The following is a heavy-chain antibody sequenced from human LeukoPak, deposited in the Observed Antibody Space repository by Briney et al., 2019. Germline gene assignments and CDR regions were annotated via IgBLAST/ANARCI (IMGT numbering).Heavy chain of an antibody. D-gene: IGHD5-12*01. J-gene: IGHJ3*02. CDR1: GFTFSSYS. CDR2: ISSSSSYI. Sequence: PGGSLRLSCAASGFTFSSYSMNWVRQAPGKGLEWVSSISSSSSYIYYADSVKGRFTISRDNAKNSLYLQMNSLRAEDTAVYYCARSRGYSGYAYDAFDIWGQGTMVTVSS. V-gene: IGHV3-21*04. CDR3: ARSRGYSGYAYDAFDI.